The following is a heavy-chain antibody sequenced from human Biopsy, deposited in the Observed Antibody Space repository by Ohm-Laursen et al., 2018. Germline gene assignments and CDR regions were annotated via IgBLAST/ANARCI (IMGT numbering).Heavy chain of an antibody. D-gene: IGHD6-19*01. V-gene: IGHV1-2*02. J-gene: IGHJ4*02. CDR1: GGIFINYA. CDR3: ALQSVAQMKNFDY. Sequence: GASVKVSCKASGGIFINYAISWVRQAPGQGLEWMGWISPKSGDTNYAHKFQGNITMTRDTSMSTAYMEMSRLRCDDTAVYYCALQSVAQMKNFDYWGQGTLVTVSS. CDR2: ISPKSGDT.